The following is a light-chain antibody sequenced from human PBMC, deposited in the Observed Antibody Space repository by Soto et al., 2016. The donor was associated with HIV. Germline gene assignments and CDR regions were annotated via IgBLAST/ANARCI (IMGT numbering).Light chain of an antibody. V-gene: IGLV3-1*01. CDR3: QAWDTSTVI. CDR1: ELGDKF. J-gene: IGLJ2*01. CDR2: QDT. Sequence: SYVLTQPPSVSVSPGQTASITCSGDELGDKFACWYLQKPGQSPLLVIYQDTKRPSGIPERFSGSNSGSTATLTISGTQAMDEADYYCQAWDTSTVIFGGGTKLTVL.